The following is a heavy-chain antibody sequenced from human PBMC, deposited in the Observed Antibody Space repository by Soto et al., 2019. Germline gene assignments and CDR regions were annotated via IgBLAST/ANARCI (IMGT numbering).Heavy chain of an antibody. D-gene: IGHD5-18*01. CDR3: AKDRRYSYGPLGYFDY. J-gene: IGHJ4*02. CDR1: GFTFDDYA. V-gene: IGHV3-9*01. Sequence: GGSLRLSCAASGFTFDDYAMHWVRQPPGKGLEWVSGISWNSDTRGYADSVKGRFTISRDNAKKSLYLQMDSLRAEDTAVYYCAKDRRYSYGPLGYFDYWGQGTLVTVSS. CDR2: ISWNSDTR.